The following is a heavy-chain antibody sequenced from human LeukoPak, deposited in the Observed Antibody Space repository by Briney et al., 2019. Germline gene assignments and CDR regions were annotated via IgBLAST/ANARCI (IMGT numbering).Heavy chain of an antibody. CDR2: ISWNSGSI. CDR3: AKDSHLGSGSYYKGNFDY. Sequence: SLRLSFAASGFPFDDYAMHWVRHTPGKGLEGVPGISWNSGSIGYADSLKGRFTISRDNAENSPYLQMNSLRAEDTDLHYCAKDSHLGSGSYYKGNFDYWGQGTLVTVSS. V-gene: IGHV3-9*01. D-gene: IGHD3-10*01. CDR1: GFPFDDYA. J-gene: IGHJ4*02.